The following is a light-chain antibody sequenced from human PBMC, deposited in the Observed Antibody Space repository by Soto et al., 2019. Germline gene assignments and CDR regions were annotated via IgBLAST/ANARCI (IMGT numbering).Light chain of an antibody. V-gene: IGKV3-15*01. CDR1: QSARIS. CDR3: QQRNIWPPVT. Sequence: ETVMTQSPATLSVSPGERATLSCRASQSARISLGWYQQKPGQAPRLLIYDVSTRATGVPARFSGSGSGTDFTLTISSLEPEDSAIYYCQQRNIWPPVTFGQGTRLRL. J-gene: IGKJ5*01. CDR2: DVS.